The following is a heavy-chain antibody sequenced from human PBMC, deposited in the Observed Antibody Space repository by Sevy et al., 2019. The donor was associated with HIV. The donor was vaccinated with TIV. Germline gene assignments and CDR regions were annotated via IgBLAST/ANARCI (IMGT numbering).Heavy chain of an antibody. CDR3: ATYDSSGYYYYFDY. Sequence: RLSCAASGFTFSSYWMSWVRQAPGKGLEWVANIKQDGSEKYYVDSVKGRFTISRDNAKNSLYLQMNSLRAEDTAVYYCATYDSSGYYYYFDYWGQGTLVTVSS. CDR1: GFTFSSYW. D-gene: IGHD3-22*01. J-gene: IGHJ4*02. V-gene: IGHV3-7*01. CDR2: IKQDGSEK.